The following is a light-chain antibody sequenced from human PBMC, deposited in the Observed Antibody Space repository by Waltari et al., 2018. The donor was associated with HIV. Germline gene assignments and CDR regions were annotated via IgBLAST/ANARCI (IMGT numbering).Light chain of an antibody. CDR1: QSVSNK. Sequence: IVMTQSPATLSVSPGERATRSCRASQSVSNKFAWYQQKPGQAPRLLMYDASTRVTGNPARFSGSGSGTDFTLTISSLQSGDFAIYYCQQYNNWLTFGGGTKVEIK. CDR3: QQYNNWLT. V-gene: IGKV3-15*01. J-gene: IGKJ4*01. CDR2: DAS.